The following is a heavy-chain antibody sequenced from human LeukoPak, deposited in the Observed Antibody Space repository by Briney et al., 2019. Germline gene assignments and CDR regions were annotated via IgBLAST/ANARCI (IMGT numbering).Heavy chain of an antibody. CDR2: ISYNGNT. Sequence: SETLSLTCTVSGGSISSYYWSWIRQPPGKGLEWIGYISYNGNTKNNPSLKSRVTISVDTSKNQFSLRLSSVTAADTAVYYCARVVYSYGYSFDYWGQGTLVTVSS. J-gene: IGHJ4*02. V-gene: IGHV4-59*01. D-gene: IGHD5-18*01. CDR1: GGSISSYY. CDR3: ARVVYSYGYSFDY.